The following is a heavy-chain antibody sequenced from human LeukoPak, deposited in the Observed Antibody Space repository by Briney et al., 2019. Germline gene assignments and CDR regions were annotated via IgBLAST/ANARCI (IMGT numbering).Heavy chain of an antibody. CDR3: AREYCSGGSCYPDY. V-gene: IGHV3-53*01. Sequence: GGSLRLSCAASGFTLSSDYMSWVRQAPGEGLEWVSVIYIGGSTYYADSVKCRFTISRDSSKNTLYLQMNSPRAEDTAVYYCAREYCSGGSCYPDYWGQGTLVTVSS. D-gene: IGHD2-15*01. CDR1: GFTLSSDY. CDR2: IYIGGST. J-gene: IGHJ4*02.